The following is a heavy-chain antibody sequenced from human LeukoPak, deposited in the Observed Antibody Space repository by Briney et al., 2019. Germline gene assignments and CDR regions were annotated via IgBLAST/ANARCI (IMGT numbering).Heavy chain of an antibody. Sequence: ASVKVSCKASRSSFNDYSFHWVRQAPGQGLEYMGRVNPTGGGTRYAQKFQGRVTMTRDMSTSTVYMDLTSLRSDDTAVYYCAREVSGFSGTYDWFDPWGQGTLVTVSS. D-gene: IGHD1-26*01. CDR2: VNPTGGGT. CDR1: RSSFNDYS. J-gene: IGHJ5*02. CDR3: AREVSGFSGTYDWFDP. V-gene: IGHV1-46*02.